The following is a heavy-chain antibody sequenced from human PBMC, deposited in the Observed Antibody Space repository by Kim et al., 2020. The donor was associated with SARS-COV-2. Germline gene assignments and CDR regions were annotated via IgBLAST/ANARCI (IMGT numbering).Heavy chain of an antibody. V-gene: IGHV1-69*01. Sequence: QGRVTLTADESTSTAYMELSSLRSEDTAVYYCARVASDYYDSSGYSHFDYWGQGTLVTVSS. J-gene: IGHJ4*02. CDR3: ARVASDYYDSSGYSHFDY. D-gene: IGHD3-22*01.